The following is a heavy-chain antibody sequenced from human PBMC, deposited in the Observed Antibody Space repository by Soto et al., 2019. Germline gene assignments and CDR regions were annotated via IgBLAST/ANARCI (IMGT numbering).Heavy chain of an antibody. Sequence: EVQVVESGGDLVQPGGSLRLSCAASGFTVSSDYMNWVRQAPGKGLEWVSVIYSGGGRYYADSVKGRFTISRDNSKNMVYLQMTSLRAEDTAVYYCARDPGDRNGMIVWGQGTTVTVSS. V-gene: IGHV3-66*01. CDR1: GFTVSSDY. D-gene: IGHD1-26*01. CDR3: ARDPGDRNGMIV. CDR2: IYSGGGR. J-gene: IGHJ6*02.